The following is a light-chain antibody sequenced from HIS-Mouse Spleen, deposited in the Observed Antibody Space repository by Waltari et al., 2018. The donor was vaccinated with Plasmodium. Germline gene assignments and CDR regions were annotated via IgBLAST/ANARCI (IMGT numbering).Light chain of an antibody. CDR3: YSTDSSGNHRV. J-gene: IGLJ3*02. V-gene: IGLV3-10*01. CDR1: ALPKKY. CDR2: EDS. Sequence: SYELTQPPSVSVSPGQTARITCPGDALPKKYAYWYQQKSGQAPVMVIYEDSKRPSGIHERFSGSSSGKMATLTISGAQVEDEADYYCYSTDSSGNHRVFGGGTKLTVL.